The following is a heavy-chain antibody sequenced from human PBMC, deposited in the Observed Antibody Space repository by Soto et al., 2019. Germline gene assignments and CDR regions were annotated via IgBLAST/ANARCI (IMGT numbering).Heavy chain of an antibody. Sequence: QVQLVESGGGVVQPGRSLRLSCAASGFTFSSYGMHWVRQAPSKGLEWVAVISYDGSNKYYADSVKGRFTISRDNSKNTLYLQMNSLRAEDTAVYYCAKGLPAVDTAMVIFDYWGQGTLVTVSS. CDR1: GFTFSSYG. CDR2: ISYDGSNK. D-gene: IGHD5-18*01. CDR3: AKGLPAVDTAMVIFDY. J-gene: IGHJ4*02. V-gene: IGHV3-30*18.